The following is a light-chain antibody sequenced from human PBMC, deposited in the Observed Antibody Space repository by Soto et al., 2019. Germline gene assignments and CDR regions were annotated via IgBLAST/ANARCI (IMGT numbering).Light chain of an antibody. CDR1: QSMNDW. V-gene: IGKV1-5*01. CDR2: DAS. Sequence: GDRVTITCRASQSMNDWLAWYQQKPGKAPKVLIYDASSLQSGVPSRFSGSGSGTEFTLTIDSLQPDDVATYYCLRYNAFSQTFGQGTKVAIK. CDR3: LRYNAFSQT. J-gene: IGKJ1*01.